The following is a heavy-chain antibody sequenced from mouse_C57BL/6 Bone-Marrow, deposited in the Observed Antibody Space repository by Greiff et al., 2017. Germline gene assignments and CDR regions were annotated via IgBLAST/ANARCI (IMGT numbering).Heavy chain of an antibody. J-gene: IGHJ4*01. CDR1: GYTFTSYW. Sequence: QVQLQQPGAELVRPGSSVKLSCKASGYTFTSYWMNWVKQRPIQGLEWIGNIDPSDSATHYNQKFKDKATLTVDKSSSTAYMQLSSLTSDDSAVYYCAEGDYAMDYWGQGTSVTVSS. CDR3: AEGDYAMDY. CDR2: IDPSDSAT. V-gene: IGHV1-52*01.